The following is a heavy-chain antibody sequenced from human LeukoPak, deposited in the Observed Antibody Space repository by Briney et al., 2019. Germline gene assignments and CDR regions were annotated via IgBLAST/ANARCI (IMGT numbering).Heavy chain of an antibody. D-gene: IGHD2-2*01. Sequence: ASVKVSCKASGYTFTSYDINWLRQASGQGLEWLGWMNPNSGNTGYAQKFQGRVTMTRDTSISTAYMELNRLRSDDTAVYYCARGEGHQLQGDSFDIWGQGTMVTVSS. V-gene: IGHV1-8*01. CDR1: GYTFTSYD. CDR3: ARGEGHQLQGDSFDI. J-gene: IGHJ3*02. CDR2: MNPNSGNT.